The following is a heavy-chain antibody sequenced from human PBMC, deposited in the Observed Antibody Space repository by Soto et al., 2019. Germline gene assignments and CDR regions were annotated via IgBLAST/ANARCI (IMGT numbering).Heavy chain of an antibody. J-gene: IGHJ6*02. D-gene: IGHD5-18*01. CDR3: ARAGYNYGSPYYVMDV. CDR2: IDAGDGNT. V-gene: IGHV1-3*01. Sequence: QVQFVQSGSEVKKPGASVKVSCKSSGYTFTSYPIHWVRRAPGQRLEWMGWIDAGDGNTKYSQKFLGRVTFTTDTSARTVYMALSSLRSEDTAVYYCARAGYNYGSPYYVMDVWGQGTTVTVSS. CDR1: GYTFTSYP.